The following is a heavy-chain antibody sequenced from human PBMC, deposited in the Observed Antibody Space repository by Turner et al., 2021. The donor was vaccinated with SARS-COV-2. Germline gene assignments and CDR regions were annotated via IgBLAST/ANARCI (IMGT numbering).Heavy chain of an antibody. V-gene: IGHV4-59*01. CDR1: GDSITGYF. Sequence: QVRLQESGPGLVKPSETLSLTCTVSGDSITGYFWNWIRRPPGKGLEWTGYIYNSGRTNYNPSLKSRVTISVDTSKNQFSLKLSSVSAADTAVYYCARVRYDSTGYPFDPWGQGTLVTVSS. CDR3: ARVRYDSTGYPFDP. D-gene: IGHD3-22*01. J-gene: IGHJ5*02. CDR2: IYNSGRT.